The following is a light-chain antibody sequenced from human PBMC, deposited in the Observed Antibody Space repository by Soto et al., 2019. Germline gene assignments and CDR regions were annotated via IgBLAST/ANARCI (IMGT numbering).Light chain of an antibody. V-gene: IGKV3-11*01. CDR3: QQYATSARLT. CDR1: QSVSSY. Sequence: EIVLTQSPATLSLSPGERATLSCRASQSVSSYLAWYQQKPGQAPRLLIYDASNRATGIPARFSGSGSGTDFTLTISGLEPEDFAVYYCQQYATSARLTFGPGTKVDI. CDR2: DAS. J-gene: IGKJ3*01.